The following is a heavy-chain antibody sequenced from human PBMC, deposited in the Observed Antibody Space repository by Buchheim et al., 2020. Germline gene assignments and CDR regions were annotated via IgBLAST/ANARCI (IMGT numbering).Heavy chain of an antibody. CDR3: ARKGGTYYYDSSGYYRPYGMDV. Sequence: QVQLQQWGAGLLKPSETLSLTCAVYGGSFSGYYWSWIRQPPGKGLEWIGEINHSGSTNYNPSLKSRVTISVDTSKNQFSLKLSSVTAADTAVYYCARKGGTYYYDSSGYYRPYGMDVWGQGTT. CDR1: GGSFSGYY. CDR2: INHSGST. D-gene: IGHD3-22*01. V-gene: IGHV4-34*01. J-gene: IGHJ6*02.